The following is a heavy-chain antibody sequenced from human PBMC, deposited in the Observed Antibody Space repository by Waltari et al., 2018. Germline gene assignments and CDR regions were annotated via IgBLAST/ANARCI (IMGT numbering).Heavy chain of an antibody. CDR1: GFSFSSSG. D-gene: IGHD4-17*01. J-gene: IGHJ5*01. Sequence: EERLLESGGGLEQPGGSLRLSCAASGFSFSSSGMSWLRQAPGKGLEWVSLIYSIDSTYYADSVKGRFTVSSDNSKNTLFLQMNSLRAEDTAVYYCASYGDYVFAFWGQGTLVTISS. V-gene: IGHV3-23*03. CDR2: LIYSIDST. CDR3: ASYGDYVFAF.